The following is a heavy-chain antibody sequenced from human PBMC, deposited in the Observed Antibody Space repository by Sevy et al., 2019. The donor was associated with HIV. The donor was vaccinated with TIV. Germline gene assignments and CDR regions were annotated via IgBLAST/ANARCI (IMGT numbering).Heavy chain of an antibody. CDR2: IGGSADYT. CDR3: SKLDSEYSYSDY. V-gene: IGHV3-23*01. CDR1: GFTFSSYA. D-gene: IGHD5-18*01. Sequence: GGSLRLSCVTSGFTFSSYAMSWVRQTPGKGLEWVSAIGGSADYTYYADSVKGRFTISRDNSKNTLYLQMNGLRAEDTAVYYCSKLDSEYSYSDYWAQGTLVAASS. J-gene: IGHJ4*02.